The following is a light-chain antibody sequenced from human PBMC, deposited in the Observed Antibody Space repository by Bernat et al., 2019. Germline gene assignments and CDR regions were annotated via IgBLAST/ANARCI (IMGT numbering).Light chain of an antibody. J-gene: IGLJ2*01. Sequence: QSALTQPASVSGSPGWSITISCTGTSSDVGSSNYVSWYQQHPGKAPKLIIYDVSSRPSGVSNRFSGSKSGNTAALTISGLQAEDEADYYCSSFASSTTLVLFGGGTKLTVL. CDR2: DVS. CDR3: SSFASSTTLVL. V-gene: IGLV2-14*03. CDR1: SSDVGSSNY.